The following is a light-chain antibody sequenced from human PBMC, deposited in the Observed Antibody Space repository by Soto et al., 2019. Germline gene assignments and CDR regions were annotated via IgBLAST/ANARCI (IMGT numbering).Light chain of an antibody. J-gene: IGLJ1*01. CDR2: EVS. CDR1: SSDVGGYNY. Sequence: QSALTQPASVSGSPGQSITISCTGTSSDVGGYNYVSWYQHHPGKAPKLMIYEVSNRPSAVSNRLSASKYGNTASLTISGLQAEDEADYYCRSYTSRDTRVFGTGTKLTVL. V-gene: IGLV2-14*01. CDR3: RSYTSRDTRV.